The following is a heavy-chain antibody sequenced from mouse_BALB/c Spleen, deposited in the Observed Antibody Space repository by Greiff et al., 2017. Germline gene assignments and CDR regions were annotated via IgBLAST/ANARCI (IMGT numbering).Heavy chain of an antibody. CDR2: ISYDGSN. Sequence: EVQLQQSGPGLVKPSQSLSLTCSVTGYSITSGYYWNWIRQFPGNKLEWMGYISYDGSNNYNPSLKNRISITRDTSKNQFFLKLNSVTTEDTATYYCARDGYQPDYWGQGTTLTVSS. CDR1: GYSITSGYY. CDR3: ARDGYQPDY. D-gene: IGHD2-2*01. J-gene: IGHJ2*01. V-gene: IGHV3-6*02.